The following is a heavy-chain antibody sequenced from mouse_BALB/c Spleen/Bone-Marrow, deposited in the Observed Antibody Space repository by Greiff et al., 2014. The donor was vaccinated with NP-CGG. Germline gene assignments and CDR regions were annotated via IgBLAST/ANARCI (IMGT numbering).Heavy chain of an antibody. CDR2: IDPANGNT. Sequence: EVQVVESGVELVKPGASVKLSCTAPGFNIKDTYMHWVKQRPEQGLEWIGRIDPANGNTKYDPKFQGKATITADTSSNTAYLQLSSLTSEDTAVYYCARDSPYAMDYWGQGTSVTVSS. J-gene: IGHJ4*01. CDR1: GFNIKDTY. CDR3: ARDSPYAMDY. V-gene: IGHV14-3*02.